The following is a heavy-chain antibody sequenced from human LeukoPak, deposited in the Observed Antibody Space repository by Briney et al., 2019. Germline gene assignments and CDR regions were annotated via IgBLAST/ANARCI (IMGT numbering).Heavy chain of an antibody. CDR3: AREVDGCSGGSCYSGDAFDI. J-gene: IGHJ3*02. V-gene: IGHV3-21*01. CDR2: ISSSSSYI. Sequence: PGGSLRLSCAASGFTFSSYSMNWVRQAPGKGLEWVSSISSSSSYIYYADSVKGRFTISRDNAKNSLYLQMNSLRDEDTAVYYCAREVDGCSGGSCYSGDAFDIWGQGTMVTVSS. CDR1: GFTFSSYS. D-gene: IGHD2-15*01.